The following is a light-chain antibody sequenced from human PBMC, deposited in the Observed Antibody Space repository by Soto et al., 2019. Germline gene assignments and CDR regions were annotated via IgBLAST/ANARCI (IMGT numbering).Light chain of an antibody. Sequence: DIQMTQSPPSLSASVGDRVTITCRASQSISNYLNWYQQKPGQAPKLLIYAASSLQSVVPSRFSGSGSGADFTLTISSLQPEDCANYCCQHSVDIPYAFGQGTKLEI. J-gene: IGKJ2*01. CDR1: QSISNY. V-gene: IGKV1-39*01. CDR3: QHSVDIPYA. CDR2: AAS.